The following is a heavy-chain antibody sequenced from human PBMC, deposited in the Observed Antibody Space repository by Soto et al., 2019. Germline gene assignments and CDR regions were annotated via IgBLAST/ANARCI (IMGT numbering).Heavy chain of an antibody. CDR3: ARRYSSSFDY. J-gene: IGHJ4*02. D-gene: IGHD6-13*01. CDR2: IYYSGST. CDR1: GGSVRSGSCY. Sequence: SETQSLTCTVSGGSVRSGSCYWSWIRQPPGKGLEWIGYIYYSGSTNYNPSLKSRVTISVDTSKNQFSLKLSSVTAADTAVYYCARRYSSSFDYWGQGTLVTVSS. V-gene: IGHV4-61*01.